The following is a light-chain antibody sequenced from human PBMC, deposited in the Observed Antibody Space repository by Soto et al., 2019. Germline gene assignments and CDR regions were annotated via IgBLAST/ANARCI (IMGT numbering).Light chain of an antibody. J-gene: IGKJ1*01. Sequence: EVVLTQSPGTLSLSPGERATLSCRASQSVSSSYVAWYQHIPGQTPRLLIYGASSRATGIPDRFSGSGSRTDFTLTISRLEPEDFAVYYCQQHGSSPWMFGQGTKV. CDR3: QQHGSSPWM. V-gene: IGKV3-20*01. CDR2: GAS. CDR1: QSVSSSY.